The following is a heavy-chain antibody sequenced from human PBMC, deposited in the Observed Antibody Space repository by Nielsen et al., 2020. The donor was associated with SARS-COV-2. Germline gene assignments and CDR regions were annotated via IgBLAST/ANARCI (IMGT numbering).Heavy chain of an antibody. J-gene: IGHJ4*02. CDR2: IYYSGST. V-gene: IGHV4-38-2*02. CDR3: ARDGMDYYGSGNLFDY. D-gene: IGHD3-10*01. Sequence: GSLRLSCTVSGYSISSGYYWGWIRQPPGKGLEWIGSIYYSGSTYYNLSLKSRVTISVDTSKNQFSLKLSSVTAADTAVYYCARDGMDYYGSGNLFDYWGQGTLVTVSS. CDR1: GYSISSGYY.